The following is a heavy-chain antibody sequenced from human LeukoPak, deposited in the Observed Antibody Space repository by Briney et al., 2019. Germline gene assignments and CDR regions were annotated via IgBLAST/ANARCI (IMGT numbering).Heavy chain of an antibody. CDR3: ARLAYYDFWSGYDDY. D-gene: IGHD3-3*01. J-gene: IGHJ4*02. V-gene: IGHV4-59*01. CDR2: IYYSGST. CDR1: GGSISSYY. Sequence: PSETLSLTCTVSGGSISSYYWSWIRQPPGKGLEWIGYIYYSGSTNYNPSLKSRVTIAVDTSKNQFSLKLISVTAADTAVYYCARLAYYDFWSGYDDYWGQGTLVTVSS.